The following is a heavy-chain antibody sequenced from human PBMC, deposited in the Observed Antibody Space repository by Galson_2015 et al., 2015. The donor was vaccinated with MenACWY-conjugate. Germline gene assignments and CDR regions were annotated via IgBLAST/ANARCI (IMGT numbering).Heavy chain of an antibody. Sequence: QSGAEVKKPGESLQISCKGSGSSFTSYWIGWVRQMPGKGLEWMGIIYPGDSDTRYSQSFQGQVTISADKSISTAYLQWSSLKDSDTAMYYCASCDCSCGSCKHPCRIFDYWGQGTLVTVSS. CDR3: ASCDCSCGSCKHPCRIFDY. V-gene: IGHV5-51*01. CDR1: GSSFTSYW. CDR2: IYPGDSDT. J-gene: IGHJ4*02. D-gene: IGHD2-15*01.